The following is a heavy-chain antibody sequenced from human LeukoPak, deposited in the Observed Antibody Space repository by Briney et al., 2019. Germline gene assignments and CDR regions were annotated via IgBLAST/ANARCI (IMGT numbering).Heavy chain of an antibody. V-gene: IGHV4-59*08. CDR3: ARHEGYYYGSESYDNWFDP. CDR1: GGSISSYY. D-gene: IGHD3-10*01. Sequence: SETLSLTCTVSGGSISSYYWSWIRQPPGKGLEWIGYIYYSGSTNYNPSLKSRVTISVDTSKNQFSLKLSSVTAADTAVYYCARHEGYYYGSESYDNWFDPWGQGTLVTVSS. J-gene: IGHJ5*02. CDR2: IYYSGST.